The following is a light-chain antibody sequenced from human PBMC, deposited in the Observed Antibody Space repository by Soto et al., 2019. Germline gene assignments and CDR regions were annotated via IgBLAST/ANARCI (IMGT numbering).Light chain of an antibody. V-gene: IGLV1-40*01. CDR1: SSNIGAGYP. CDR3: QSYDSSLSGYV. CDR2: GNT. J-gene: IGLJ1*01. Sequence: QSALTQPPSVSGAPGQRITISCTGSSSNIGAGYPVHWYQQLPGTAPKLLIFGNTIRPSGVPDRFSGSRSGLAITGLQAEDEADYYCQSYDSSLSGYVFGTGTKVTVL.